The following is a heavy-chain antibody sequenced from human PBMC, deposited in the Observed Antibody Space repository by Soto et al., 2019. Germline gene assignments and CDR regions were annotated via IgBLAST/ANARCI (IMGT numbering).Heavy chain of an antibody. V-gene: IGHV3-23*01. CDR2: ISGSGGST. Sequence: EVQLLESGGGLVQPGGSLRLSCAASGFTFSSYAMSWVRQAPGKGLEWVSAISGSGGSTYYADSVKGRFTISRDNSKNTLYLQMNRLRAEDTAVYYCAKIKLGNDAFDIWGQGTMVTVSS. CDR3: AKIKLGNDAFDI. D-gene: IGHD5-18*01. J-gene: IGHJ3*02. CDR1: GFTFSSYA.